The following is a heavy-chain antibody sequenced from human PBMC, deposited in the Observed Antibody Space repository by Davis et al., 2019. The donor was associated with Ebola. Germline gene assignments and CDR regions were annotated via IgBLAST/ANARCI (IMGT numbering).Heavy chain of an antibody. CDR3: ARDRSSSWPFDY. J-gene: IGHJ4*02. D-gene: IGHD6-13*01. CDR2: IIPILGIA. CDR1: GGTFSSYA. Sequence: SVKVSCKASGGTFSSYAISWVRQAPGQGLEWMGRIIPILGIANYAQKFQGRVTITADKSTSTAYMELSSLRSEDTAVYYCARDRSSSWPFDYWGQGTLVTVSS. V-gene: IGHV1-69*04.